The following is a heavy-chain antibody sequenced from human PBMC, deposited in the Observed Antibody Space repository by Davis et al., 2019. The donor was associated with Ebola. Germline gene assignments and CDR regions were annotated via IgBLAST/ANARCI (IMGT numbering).Heavy chain of an antibody. Sequence: GGSLRLSCAASGFTISTYWMNWVRQAPGKGLEWVANIKEDGSQMYFVDSVRGRFIISRDNANNSLYLQMNSLRVEDTAVYYCARPMLGAISGHAGVDVWGQGTTVTVSS. J-gene: IGHJ6*02. D-gene: IGHD3-10*01. CDR1: GFTISTYW. CDR2: IKEDGSQM. CDR3: ARPMLGAISGHAGVDV. V-gene: IGHV3-7*03.